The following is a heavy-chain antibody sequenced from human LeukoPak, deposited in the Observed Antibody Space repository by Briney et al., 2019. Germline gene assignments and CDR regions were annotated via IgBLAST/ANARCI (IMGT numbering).Heavy chain of an antibody. CDR2: IIPIFGTA. CDR3: ARGYPVPYYDFWSGPFKGGWNAFDI. CDR1: GGTFSSYA. D-gene: IGHD3-3*01. V-gene: IGHV1-69*13. J-gene: IGHJ3*02. Sequence: SVKVSCKASGGTFSSYAISWVRQAPGQGLEWMGGIIPIFGTANYAQKFQGRVTITADESTSTAYMELSSLRSEDTAVYYCARGYPVPYYDFWSGPFKGGWNAFDIWGQGTMVTVSS.